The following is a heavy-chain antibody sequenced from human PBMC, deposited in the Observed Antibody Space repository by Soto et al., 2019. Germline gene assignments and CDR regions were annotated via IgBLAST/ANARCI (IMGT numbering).Heavy chain of an antibody. V-gene: IGHV5-51*01. CDR2: IYPGDSDT. CDR3: ARISTYYYDSSGYTQKEYFQH. D-gene: IGHD3-22*01. J-gene: IGHJ1*01. CDR1: GYSFTSYW. Sequence: GESLKISCKGSGYSFTSYWIGWVRQMPGKGLEWMGIIYPGDSDTRYSPSFQGQVTISADKSISTAYLQWSSLKASDTAMYYCARISTYYYDSSGYTQKEYFQHWGQGT.